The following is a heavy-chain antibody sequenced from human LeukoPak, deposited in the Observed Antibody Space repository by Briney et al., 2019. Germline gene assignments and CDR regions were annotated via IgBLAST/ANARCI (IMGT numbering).Heavy chain of an antibody. CDR3: ATGDCGGDCYSSYFDY. Sequence: GSLRLSCAASRFTFSGYAMHWVRQAPGKGLAWVAVISYDGSNTYYAESVKGRFTISRDNSKNTLYLQMNSLRDEDTAMYYCATGDCGGDCYSSYFDYWGQGTLVTVSS. J-gene: IGHJ4*02. CDR2: ISYDGSNT. V-gene: IGHV3-30-3*01. D-gene: IGHD2-21*02. CDR1: RFTFSGYA.